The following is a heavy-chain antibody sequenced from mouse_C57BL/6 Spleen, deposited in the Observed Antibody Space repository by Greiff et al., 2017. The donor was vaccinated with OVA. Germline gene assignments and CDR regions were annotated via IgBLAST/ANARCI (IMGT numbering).Heavy chain of an antibody. Sequence: VQLKQSGGGLVQPGGSMKLSCVASGFTFSNYWMNWVRQSPEKGLEWVAQIRLKSDNYATHYAESVKGRFTISRDDSKSSVYLQMNNLRAEDTGIYYCTVSDYEYYAMDYWGQGTSVTVSS. D-gene: IGHD2-4*01. CDR2: IRLKSDNYAT. J-gene: IGHJ4*01. CDR1: GFTFSNYW. V-gene: IGHV6-3*01. CDR3: TVSDYEYYAMDY.